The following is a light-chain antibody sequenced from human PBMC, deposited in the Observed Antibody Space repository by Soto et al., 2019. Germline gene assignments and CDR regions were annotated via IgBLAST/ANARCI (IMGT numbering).Light chain of an antibody. CDR2: GAS. J-gene: IGKJ4*01. CDR1: QSVSSN. CDR3: QQYNNWRT. V-gene: IGKV3-15*01. Sequence: EIVMTQSPATLSVSPGERATLSCRASQSVSSNLAWYQQKPGQAPRLLIYGASTRATGIPARFSGSGSGTEFTLTISSLQSEDFAVYYCQQYNNWRTFGGGTEVEIK.